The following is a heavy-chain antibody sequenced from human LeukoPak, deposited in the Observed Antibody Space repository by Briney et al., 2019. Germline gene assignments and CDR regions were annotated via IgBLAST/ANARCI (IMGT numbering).Heavy chain of an antibody. J-gene: IGHJ4*02. V-gene: IGHV3-9*03. CDR1: GFTFDDYD. CDR3: ATSRTVTATSFDY. Sequence: QPGRSLRLSCAASGFTFDDYDMHWVRQAPGKGLEWVAGISWNSGSIGYADSVKGRFTISRDNAKNSLYLQMNSLRAEDMALYYCATSRTVTATSFDYWGQGTLVTVSS. CDR2: ISWNSGSI. D-gene: IGHD2-21*02.